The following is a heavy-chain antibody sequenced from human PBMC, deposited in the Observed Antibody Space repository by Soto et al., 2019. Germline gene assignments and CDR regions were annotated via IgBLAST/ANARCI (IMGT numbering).Heavy chain of an antibody. CDR2: MNLDTGGT. Sequence: QVQLVQSGAEVKKPGASVRVSCEASGYRFTAFYIHWVRQAPGQGLEWMGRMNLDTGGTTYAQKFQGRVNMTRDTSIITAYMEVNSLKSDDTAMYYCARDGNFAFLGYSFAFDFWGQGTLVTVSS. V-gene: IGHV1-2*06. D-gene: IGHD5-18*01. CDR3: ARDGNFAFLGYSFAFDF. CDR1: GYRFTAFY. J-gene: IGHJ4*02.